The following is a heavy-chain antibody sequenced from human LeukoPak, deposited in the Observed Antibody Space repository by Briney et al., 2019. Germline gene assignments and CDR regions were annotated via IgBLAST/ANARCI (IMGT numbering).Heavy chain of an antibody. CDR3: GRDDPYCTGGACYPGSFDY. CDR2: IFYRGTA. J-gene: IGHJ4*02. D-gene: IGHD2-8*02. Sequence: SQTLSLTCTVSGASITGYYWSWIRQLPGNGLEWIGQIFYRGTANFNPSLKSRVTISVDTSKNQFSLKLSSVTAADTAMYYCGRDDPYCTGGACYPGSFDYWGQGTLVTVSS. CDR1: GASITGYY. V-gene: IGHV4-59*01.